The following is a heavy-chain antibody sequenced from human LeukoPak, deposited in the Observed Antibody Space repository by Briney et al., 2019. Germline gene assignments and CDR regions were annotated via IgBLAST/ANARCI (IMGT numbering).Heavy chain of an antibody. J-gene: IGHJ2*01. CDR2: ISSSSFSI. D-gene: IGHD2-2*02. CDR3: ARDGEVPAAIWLWYFDL. V-gene: IGHV3-21*01. CDR1: GFTFSHYS. Sequence: GGSLRLSCAASGFTFSHYSMNWVRQAPGKGLEWVSSISSSSFSINYADSVKGRFTISRDNAKNSLYLQMNSLRAEDTAVYYCARDGEVPAAIWLWYFDLWGRGTLVTVSS.